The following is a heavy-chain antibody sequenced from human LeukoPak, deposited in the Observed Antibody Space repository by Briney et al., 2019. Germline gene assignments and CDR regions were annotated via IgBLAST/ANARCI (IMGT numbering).Heavy chain of an antibody. CDR3: ARPIGLRKAAPPGWFDP. CDR1: GFTFSSYW. Sequence: QTGGPLRLSCAASGFTFSSYWMSWVRQAPGKGLEWVASIKQDGSEKYCVDSVKGRFTISRDNANNSLYPQMNSLRADDTAVYYCARPIGLRKAAPPGWFDPWGQGALVTVSS. V-gene: IGHV3-7*01. J-gene: IGHJ5*02. CDR2: IKQDGSEK. D-gene: IGHD6-6*01.